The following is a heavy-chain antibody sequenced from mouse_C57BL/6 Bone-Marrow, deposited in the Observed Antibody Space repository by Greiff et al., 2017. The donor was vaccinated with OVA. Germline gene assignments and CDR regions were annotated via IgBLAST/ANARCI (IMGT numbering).Heavy chain of an antibody. V-gene: IGHV14-4*01. CDR2: IDPENGDT. J-gene: IGHJ1*03. CDR3: ATPNSSYWYFDV. D-gene: IGHD4-1*02. Sequence: EVQLQQSGAELVRPRASVKLSCTASGFNIKDDYMHWVKQRPEQGLEWIGWIDPENGDTEYASKFQGKATITADTSSNTAYLQLSSLTSEDTAVYYCATPNSSYWYFDVWGTGTTVTVSS. CDR1: GFNIKDDY.